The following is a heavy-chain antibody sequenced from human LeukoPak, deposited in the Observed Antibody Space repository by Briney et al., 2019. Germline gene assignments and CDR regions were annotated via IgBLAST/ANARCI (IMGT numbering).Heavy chain of an antibody. CDR1: GGSFSGYY. V-gene: IGHV4-34*01. Sequence: TSETLSLTCAVYGGSFSGYYWSWIRQPPGKGLEWIGEINHSGSTNYNPSLKSRVTISVDTSKNQFSLKLSSVTAADTAVYYCARQVVTAGDAFDIWGQGTMVTVSS. CDR2: INHSGST. CDR3: ARQVVTAGDAFDI. D-gene: IGHD2-21*02. J-gene: IGHJ3*02.